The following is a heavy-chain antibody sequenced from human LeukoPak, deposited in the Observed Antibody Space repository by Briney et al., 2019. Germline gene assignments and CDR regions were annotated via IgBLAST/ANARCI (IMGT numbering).Heavy chain of an antibody. J-gene: IGHJ4*02. CDR2: ISAYNGNT. Sequence: ASVKVSCKASGYTFTSYGISWVRQAPGHGLEWMGWISAYNGNTNYAQKLQGRVTMTTDTSTSTAYMELRSLRSDDTAVYYCARDQYSSSWYPSYYFDYWGQGTLVTVSS. D-gene: IGHD6-13*01. CDR1: GYTFTSYG. V-gene: IGHV1-18*01. CDR3: ARDQYSSSWYPSYYFDY.